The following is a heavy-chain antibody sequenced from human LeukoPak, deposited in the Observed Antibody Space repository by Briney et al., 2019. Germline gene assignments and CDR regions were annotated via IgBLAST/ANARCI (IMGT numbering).Heavy chain of an antibody. D-gene: IGHD3-10*02. V-gene: IGHV4-39*01. CDR2: IYYSGGT. Sequence: PSETLSLTCTVSGGSTSNTSYYWGWIRQPPGKGLEWIGSIYYSGGTYYNPSLKSRVTISVDTSKNQFSLKLSSVTAADTAVYYCASHSSYVSPFRSWGRGPLVTVSP. CDR3: ASHSSYVSPFRS. J-gene: IGHJ5*02. CDR1: GGSTSNTSYY.